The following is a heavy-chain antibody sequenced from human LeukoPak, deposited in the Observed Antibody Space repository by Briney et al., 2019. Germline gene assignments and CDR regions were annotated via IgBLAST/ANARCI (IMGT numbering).Heavy chain of an antibody. CDR3: ARVFRGYPNY. CDR1: GGTFSSYS. V-gene: IGHV1-69*05. D-gene: IGHD3-22*01. Sequence: SVKVSCKASGGTFSSYSISWVRQAPGHGLGWIGGIIPIFGTANYAQKFQGRVTITTKESTSTAYMEMSSLRSEDTAVYYCARVFRGYPNYWGQGTLVTVSS. CDR2: IIPIFGTA. J-gene: IGHJ4*02.